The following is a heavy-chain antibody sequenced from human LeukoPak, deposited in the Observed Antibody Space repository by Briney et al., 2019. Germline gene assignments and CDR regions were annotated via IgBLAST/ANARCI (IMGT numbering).Heavy chain of an antibody. CDR2: IKADGSGT. V-gene: IGHV3-43*02. CDR1: GFNIGPYA. Sequence: GGSLRLSCAASGFNIGPYAMYWVRQGPGRVLEWVSVIKADGSGTFYSDSVRGRFTTSRDNSKNSLYLQMSSLTSDDTALYYCATWAFYHNLDVWGQGTTVAVSS. D-gene: IGHD2/OR15-2a*01. CDR3: ATWAFYHNLDV. J-gene: IGHJ6*02.